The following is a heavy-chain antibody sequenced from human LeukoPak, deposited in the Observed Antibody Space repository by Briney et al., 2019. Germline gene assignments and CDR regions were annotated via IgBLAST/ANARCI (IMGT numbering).Heavy chain of an antibody. CDR3: AVGGYEILTGGKVDY. CDR1: GGSFSGNY. D-gene: IGHD3-9*01. Sequence: SSETLSLTCGVYGGSFSGNYWSWIRQPPGKGLEWIGEINHSGNTNYNPSLKSRVTISVDTSKNQFSLRLSSVTVADTAVYYCAVGGYEILTGGKVDYWGQGALVTVSS. CDR2: INHSGNT. J-gene: IGHJ4*02. V-gene: IGHV4-34*01.